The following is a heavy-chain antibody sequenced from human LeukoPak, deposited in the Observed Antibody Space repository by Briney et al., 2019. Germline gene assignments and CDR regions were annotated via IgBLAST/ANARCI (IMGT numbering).Heavy chain of an antibody. CDR1: GLIVSSNY. CDR3: ARTYYYDSSGYYSLDY. D-gene: IGHD3-22*01. V-gene: IGHV3-21*01. J-gene: IGHJ4*02. CDR2: ISSSSSYI. Sequence: GGSLRLSCAASGLIVSSNYMTWVRQAPGKGLEWVSSISSSSSYIYYADSVKGRFTISRDNAKNSLYLQMNSLRAEDTAVYYCARTYYYDSSGYYSLDYWGQGTLVTVSS.